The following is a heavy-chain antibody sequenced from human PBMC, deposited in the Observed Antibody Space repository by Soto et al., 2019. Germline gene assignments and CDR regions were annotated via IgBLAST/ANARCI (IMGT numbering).Heavy chain of an antibody. J-gene: IGHJ4*02. CDR1: GGSISSGGYY. CDR3: ARFRTTVTKFDY. V-gene: IGHV4-31*03. Sequence: QVQLQESGPGLVKPSQTLSLTCTVSGGSISSGGYYWSWIRQHPGKGLDWIGYIYYSGITYYNQSLKSRVTISVDRSKNQFSLKLSSVTAADKAVYYCARFRTTVTKFDYWGQGTLVPV. D-gene: IGHD4-17*01. CDR2: IYYSGIT.